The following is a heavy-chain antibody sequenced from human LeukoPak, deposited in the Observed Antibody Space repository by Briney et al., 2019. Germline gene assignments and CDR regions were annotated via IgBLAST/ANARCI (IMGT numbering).Heavy chain of an antibody. V-gene: IGHV1-8*01. J-gene: IGHJ4*02. CDR3: ARDCYSSGPPDC. Sequence: ASVKVSCKASGYTFTSYDINWVRQATGQGLEWMGWMNPNSGNTGYAQKFQGRVTMTRNTSISTAYMELSSLRSEDTAVYCCARDCYSSGPPDCWGQGTLVTVSS. CDR1: GYTFTSYD. CDR2: MNPNSGNT. D-gene: IGHD3-22*01.